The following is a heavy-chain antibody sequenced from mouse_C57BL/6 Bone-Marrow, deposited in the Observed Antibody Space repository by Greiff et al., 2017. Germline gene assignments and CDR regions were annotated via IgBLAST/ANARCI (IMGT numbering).Heavy chain of an antibody. V-gene: IGHV1-59*01. Sequence: QVQLQQPGAELVRPGTSVKLSCKASGYTFTSYWMHWVKQRPGQGLEWIGVIDPSDSCTHYNQKFKGKATLTVDTSSSTAYMQLSSLTSEDSAVYYCARWDYDYLDYWGQGTTLTVSS. CDR2: IDPSDSCT. CDR1: GYTFTSYW. CDR3: ARWDYDYLDY. D-gene: IGHD2-4*01. J-gene: IGHJ2*01.